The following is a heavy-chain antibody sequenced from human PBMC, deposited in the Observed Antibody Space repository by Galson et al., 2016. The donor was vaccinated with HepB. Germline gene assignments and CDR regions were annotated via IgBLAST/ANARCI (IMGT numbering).Heavy chain of an antibody. CDR3: ARWAYQSGNYRALDY. D-gene: IGHD3-16*02. CDR1: GFTFSTYA. CDR2: INGNGGST. V-gene: IGHV3-23*01. J-gene: IGHJ4*02. Sequence: SLRLSCAASGFTFSTYAMDWVRQAPGKGPEWVSAINGNGGSTYYTDSVKGRFTISRDNSKNTLYLQMNSLRDEDTAVYSCARWAYQSGNYRALDYWGQGTLVTVSS.